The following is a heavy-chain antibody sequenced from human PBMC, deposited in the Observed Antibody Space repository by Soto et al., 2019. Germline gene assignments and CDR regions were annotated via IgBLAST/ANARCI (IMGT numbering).Heavy chain of an antibody. Sequence: GGSLRLSCAASGFTVSSNYMSWVRQAPGKGLEWVSVIYSGGSTYYADSVKGRFTISRDNPKNTLYLQMNSLRAEDTAVYYCARAAGFRRSHKNNWFDPWGQGTLVTVSS. J-gene: IGHJ5*02. V-gene: IGHV3-66*01. CDR1: GFTVSSNY. CDR2: IYSGGST. CDR3: ARAAGFRRSHKNNWFDP. D-gene: IGHD3-10*01.